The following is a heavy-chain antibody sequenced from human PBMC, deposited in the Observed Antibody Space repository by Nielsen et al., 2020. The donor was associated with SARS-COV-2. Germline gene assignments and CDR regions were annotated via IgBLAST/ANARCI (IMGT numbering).Heavy chain of an antibody. J-gene: IGHJ6*02. V-gene: IGHV5-10-1*01. D-gene: IGHD3-9*01. CDR1: GYSFTSYW. CDR2: IDPSDSYT. CDR3: ARSYYDILTGYYSLYYYYGMDV. Sequence: GESLKISCKGSGYSFTSYWISWVRQMPGKGLEWMGRIDPSDSYTNYSPSFQGHVTISADKSISTAYLQWSSLKASDTAMYYCARSYYDILTGYYSLYYYYGMDVWAKGPRSPSP.